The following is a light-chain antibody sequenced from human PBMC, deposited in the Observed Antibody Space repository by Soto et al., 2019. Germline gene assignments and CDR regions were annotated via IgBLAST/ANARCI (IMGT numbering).Light chain of an antibody. CDR1: SSDIGSNS. CDR2: AND. J-gene: IGLJ3*02. V-gene: IGLV1-44*01. Sequence: QSVLTQPPSASRTPGQRVTIPRSGSSSDIGSNSVNWYQQLPGAAPRLLIYANDHRPSGVPDRFSASKSGTSASLAISGVRSEDEAFYYCATWSDSLKGWVFGGGTQLTVL. CDR3: ATWSDSLKGWV.